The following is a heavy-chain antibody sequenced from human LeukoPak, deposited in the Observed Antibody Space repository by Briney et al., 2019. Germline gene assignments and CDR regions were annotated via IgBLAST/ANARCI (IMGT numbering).Heavy chain of an antibody. J-gene: IGHJ6*02. V-gene: IGHV3-7*01. CDR1: GFTFSNYW. Sequence: GGPLRLSCGASGFTFSNYWMSWVRQAPGKGLEWVINISQDGSGKNYADSVEGRFTISRDNAKNSLYLQMNSLRAEDTAVYYCARDPPHGMDVWGQGTTVTVSS. CDR2: ISQDGSGK. CDR3: ARDPPHGMDV.